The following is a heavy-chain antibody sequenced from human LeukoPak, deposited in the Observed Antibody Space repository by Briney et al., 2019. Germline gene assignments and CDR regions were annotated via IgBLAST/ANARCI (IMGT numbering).Heavy chain of an antibody. D-gene: IGHD5-12*01. J-gene: IGHJ4*02. CDR3: ARVLSGDDYLDY. CDR1: GFTFSNYW. Sequence: GGSLRPSCAASGFTFSNYWMSWVRQAPGKGLEWVANIKQNGREKYYVDSVKGRFSISRDDAKNSLYVQMNSLRAEDTAVYYCARVLSGDDYLDYWGQGTLLTVSS. V-gene: IGHV3-7*01. CDR2: IKQNGREK.